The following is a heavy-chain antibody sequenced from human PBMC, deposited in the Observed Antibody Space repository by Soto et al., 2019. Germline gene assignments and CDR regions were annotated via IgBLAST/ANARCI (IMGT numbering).Heavy chain of an antibody. D-gene: IGHD5-12*01. V-gene: IGHV3-30*18. Sequence: QVQLVESGGGVVQPGRSLRLSCAASGFSFSSSGMHWVRQAPGKGLEWVAVISYDGSDKYYADSVKGRFTISRDKSKNTRYLQMDILNPEDTAVYYCAKDAEPYVDILATIRSGYYCNGMDVWGQGTTVTVSS. CDR1: GFSFSSSG. J-gene: IGHJ6*02. CDR3: AKDAEPYVDILATIRSGYYCNGMDV. CDR2: ISYDGSDK.